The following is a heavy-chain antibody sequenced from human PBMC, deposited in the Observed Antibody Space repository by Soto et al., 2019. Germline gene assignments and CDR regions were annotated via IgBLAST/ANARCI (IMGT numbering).Heavy chain of an antibody. D-gene: IGHD1-26*01. Sequence: QVQLVQCGAEVKKPGASVRVSCKTSGYTFINYGITWVRQAPGQGLEWMGWLSAYNGDTSSSEKLQDRFTMTTDTSTNTVYIDLRSLTSDDTAVYYCARWSAIVGGAEALDVWGQGTMVIVSS. CDR1: GYTFINYG. CDR2: LSAYNGDT. CDR3: ARWSAIVGGAEALDV. J-gene: IGHJ3*01. V-gene: IGHV1-18*01.